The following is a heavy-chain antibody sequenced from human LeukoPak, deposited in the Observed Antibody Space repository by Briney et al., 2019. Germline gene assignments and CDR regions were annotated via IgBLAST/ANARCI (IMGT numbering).Heavy chain of an antibody. Sequence: SETLSLTCTVSGGSISSSSYYWGWIRQPPGKGLEWIGSIYYSGSTYYNPSLKSRVTISVDTSKNQFSLKLSSVTAADTAVYYCARHVGVVTAILGCFDYWGQGTLVTVSS. J-gene: IGHJ4*02. CDR3: ARHVGVVTAILGCFDY. V-gene: IGHV4-39*01. CDR2: IYYSGST. D-gene: IGHD2-21*02. CDR1: GGSISSSSYY.